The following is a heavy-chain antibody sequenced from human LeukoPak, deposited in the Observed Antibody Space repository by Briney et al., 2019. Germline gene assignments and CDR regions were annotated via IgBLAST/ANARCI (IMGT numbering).Heavy chain of an antibody. CDR2: ISAYNGNT. D-gene: IGHD2-15*01. V-gene: IGHV1-18*01. CDR1: GYTFTSYG. CDR3: ARDRRYCSGGSCYFGERFDP. J-gene: IGHJ5*02. Sequence: GASVKVSCKASGYTFTSYGISWVRQAPGQGLEWMGWISAYNGNTNYAQKLQVRVTMTTDTSTSTAYMELRSLRSDDTAVYYCARDRRYCSGGSCYFGERFDPWGQGTLVTVSS.